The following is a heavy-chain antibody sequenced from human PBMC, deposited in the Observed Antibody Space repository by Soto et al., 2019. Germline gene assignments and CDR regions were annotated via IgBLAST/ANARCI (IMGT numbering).Heavy chain of an antibody. Sequence: ASVKVSCKASGYTFTGYYMHWVRQAPGQGLEWMGWINPNSGGTNYAQKSQGWVTMTRDTSISTAYMELSRLRSDDTAVYYCAREQWLDPLGMDVWGQGTTVTVSS. D-gene: IGHD6-19*01. CDR3: AREQWLDPLGMDV. V-gene: IGHV1-2*04. J-gene: IGHJ6*02. CDR2: INPNSGGT. CDR1: GYTFTGYY.